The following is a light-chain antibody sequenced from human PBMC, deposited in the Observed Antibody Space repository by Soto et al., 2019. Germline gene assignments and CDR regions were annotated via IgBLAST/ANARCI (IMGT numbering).Light chain of an antibody. J-gene: IGKJ1*01. CDR1: QSVSNNY. CDR3: QQYGSSGT. CDR2: GAS. V-gene: IGKV3-20*01. Sequence: EIVLTQSPGTLSLSPGKRATLSCRASQSVSNNYLAWYQQKPGQAPRLLIYGASNRATGIPDRFSGSGSGTNFTLTISRLEPGDFAVYYCQQYGSSGTFGQGTTVDIK.